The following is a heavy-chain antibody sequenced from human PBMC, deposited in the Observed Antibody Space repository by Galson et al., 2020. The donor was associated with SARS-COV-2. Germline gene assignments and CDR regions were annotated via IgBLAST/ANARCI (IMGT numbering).Heavy chain of an antibody. V-gene: IGHV5-51*01. D-gene: IGHD1-26*01. CDR1: GYIFTTHW. CDR2: IYPGDSDT. J-gene: IGHJ4*02. CDR3: ARAIGSPTALDY. Sequence: HGESLKISCTASGYIFTTHWIGWVRQMPGKGLEWMGIIYPGDSDTSYGPSFQGQVTFSVDKSVTTAYLEWSSLKASDTAMYYCARAIGSPTALDYWGQGTLITVSS.